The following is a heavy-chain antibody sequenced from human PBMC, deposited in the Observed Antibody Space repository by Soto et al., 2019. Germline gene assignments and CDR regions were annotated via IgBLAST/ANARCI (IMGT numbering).Heavy chain of an antibody. CDR1: GFTVSNNH. D-gene: IGHD3-16*01. Sequence: VQLVESGGGLIQPGGSLRLSCAASGFTVSNNHMTWVRQAAGKGPELVSFVHGGGSTSYADSVKGRFTISRDNSKNMLYLQLDSLRAEDTAIYYCAGRLTTAASLDYWGRGTLVTVSS. V-gene: IGHV3-53*01. CDR3: AGRLTTAASLDY. J-gene: IGHJ4*02. CDR2: VHGGGST.